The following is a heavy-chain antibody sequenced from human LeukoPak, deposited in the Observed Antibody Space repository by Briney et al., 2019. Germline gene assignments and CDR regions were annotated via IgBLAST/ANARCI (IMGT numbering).Heavy chain of an antibody. J-gene: IGHJ4*02. Sequence: KPSETLSLTCTVSGGSISPYYWSWTRQPPGKGLEWIGYIYYSRSTNYNPSLRSRDTISVDTSKNQLSLKLSSMTAADTAVYYCARIVPYNYGYIDHWGQGTLVTVS. V-gene: IGHV4-59*01. CDR2: IYYSRST. CDR1: GGSISPYY. D-gene: IGHD5-18*01. CDR3: ARIVPYNYGYIDH.